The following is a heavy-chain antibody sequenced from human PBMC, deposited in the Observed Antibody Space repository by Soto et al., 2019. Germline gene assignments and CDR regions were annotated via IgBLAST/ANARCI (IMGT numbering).Heavy chain of an antibody. CDR1: GASMSSSAHY. Sequence: PSETLSLTCTVSGASMSSSAHYWSWVRQHPGKGLEWIGYISYLGDTYYNPPLRSRVTISLDTSKNQFSVTLTSVTAADTAVYYCARGPRKSFCTTSNCHPLYLDSWGQGTLVTVST. CDR2: ISYLGDT. V-gene: IGHV4-31*03. J-gene: IGHJ4*02. D-gene: IGHD2-8*01. CDR3: ARGPRKSFCTTSNCHPLYLDS.